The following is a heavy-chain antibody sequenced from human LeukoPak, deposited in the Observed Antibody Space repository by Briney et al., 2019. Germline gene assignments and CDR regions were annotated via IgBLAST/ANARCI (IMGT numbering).Heavy chain of an antibody. J-gene: IGHJ5*02. Sequence: PSQTLSLTCTVSGGSISRGGYYWSWIRQHPGKGLEWIGYIYYSGSTYYNPSLKSRVTISVDPSKNQFSLKLHSVTAADTAVYYCAREGTSHNWFDPWGQGTLVTVSS. D-gene: IGHD2-2*01. CDR1: GGSISRGGYY. V-gene: IGHV4-31*03. CDR2: IYYSGST. CDR3: AREGTSHNWFDP.